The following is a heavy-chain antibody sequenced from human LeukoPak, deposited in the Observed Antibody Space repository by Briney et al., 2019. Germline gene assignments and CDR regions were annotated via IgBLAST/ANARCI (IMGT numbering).Heavy chain of an antibody. D-gene: IGHD2-2*01. CDR2: IYHSGST. Sequence: PSETLSLTCAVSGGSISSGGYSWSRIRQPPGKGLEWIGYIYHSGSTYYNPSLKSRVTISVDRSKNQFSLKLSSVTAADTAVYYCASPYCSSTSCYDAFDIWGQGTMVTVSS. CDR1: GGSISSGGYS. V-gene: IGHV4-30-2*01. J-gene: IGHJ3*02. CDR3: ASPYCSSTSCYDAFDI.